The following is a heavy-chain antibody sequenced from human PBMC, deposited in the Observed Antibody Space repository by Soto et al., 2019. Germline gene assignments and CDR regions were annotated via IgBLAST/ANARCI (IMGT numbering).Heavy chain of an antibody. CDR2: ISYDGSNK. J-gene: IGHJ3*02. Sequence: GGSLRLSCAAPGFTFSSYGMHWVRQAPGKGLEWVAVISYDGSNKYYADSVKGRFTISRDNSKNTLYLQMNSLRAEDTAVYYCAKPLRDYYDSSGYRDAFDIWGQGTMVTVSS. V-gene: IGHV3-30*18. D-gene: IGHD3-22*01. CDR1: GFTFSSYG. CDR3: AKPLRDYYDSSGYRDAFDI.